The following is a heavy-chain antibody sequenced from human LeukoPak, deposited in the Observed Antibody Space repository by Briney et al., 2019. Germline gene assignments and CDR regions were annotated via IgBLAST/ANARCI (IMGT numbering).Heavy chain of an antibody. CDR3: ARCVYGDYGPFDY. D-gene: IGHD4-17*01. CDR2: IYPDESDT. J-gene: IGHJ4*02. Sequence: GVSLQISCTGSGYSFTSFCIGWVRQIPGKGLEWMGIIYPDESDTRYSPSFQGQVTISADKSISTAYLQWSSLKASDTAMYYCARCVYGDYGPFDYWGQGTLVTVSS. CDR1: GYSFTSFC. V-gene: IGHV5-51*01.